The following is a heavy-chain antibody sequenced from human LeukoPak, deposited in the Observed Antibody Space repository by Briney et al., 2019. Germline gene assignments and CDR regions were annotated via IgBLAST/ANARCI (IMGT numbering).Heavy chain of an antibody. Sequence: PGGSLRLSCAASGFTFSSYAMSWVRQAPGKRLEWVSAISGSGGSTYYADSVKGRFTISRDNSKNTLYLQMNSLRAEDTAVYYCAKAPIFGVAVSAPPFDYWGQGTLVTVSS. CDR1: GFTFSSYA. CDR2: ISGSGGST. J-gene: IGHJ4*02. V-gene: IGHV3-23*01. CDR3: AKAPIFGVAVSAPPFDY. D-gene: IGHD3-3*01.